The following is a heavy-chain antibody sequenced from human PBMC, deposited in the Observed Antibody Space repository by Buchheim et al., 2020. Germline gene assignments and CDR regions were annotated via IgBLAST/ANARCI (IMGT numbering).Heavy chain of an antibody. CDR3: ARDSPNGYSYDAFDI. V-gene: IGHV4-39*07. CDR1: DDSISSGSYY. J-gene: IGHJ3*02. CDR2: ISYSGST. Sequence: QLQLQESGPGLVKPSETLSLSCTVSDDSISSGSYYWGWIRQPPGKGLEWIGSISYSGSTYYNPSLKSRVTISVDTSKNQFSLRLSSVTAADTAIYYCARDSPNGYSYDAFDIWGQGT. D-gene: IGHD5-18*01.